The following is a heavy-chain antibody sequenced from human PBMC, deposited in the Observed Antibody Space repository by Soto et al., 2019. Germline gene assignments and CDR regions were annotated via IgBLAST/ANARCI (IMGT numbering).Heavy chain of an antibody. CDR2: IYHSGST. CDR3: ASKMYYYGSGSYDY. Sequence: PSEVRSLTCAVSGFSISSSNWCRWVRQPPGKGLEWIGEIYHSGSTNYNPSLKSRVTISVDKSKNQFSLKLSSVTAADTAVYYCASKMYYYGSGSYDYWGQGTLVTVSS. J-gene: IGHJ4*02. CDR1: GFSISSSNW. V-gene: IGHV4-4*02. D-gene: IGHD3-10*01.